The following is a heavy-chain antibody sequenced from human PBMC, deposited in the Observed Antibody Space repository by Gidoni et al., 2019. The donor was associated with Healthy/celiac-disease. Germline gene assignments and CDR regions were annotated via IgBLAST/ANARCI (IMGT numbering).Heavy chain of an antibody. D-gene: IGHD6-19*01. V-gene: IGHV3-66*02. CDR3: ARDLSSGWYEDY. J-gene: IGHJ4*02. Sequence: EVQLVESGGGLVQPGGSLRLSCAASGFTVSSNYMSWVRQAPGKGLGWVSVMYSGGSTYYADSVKGRFTISRDNSKNTLYLQMNSLRAEDTAVYYCARDLSSGWYEDYWGQGTLVTVSS. CDR1: GFTVSSNY. CDR2: MYSGGST.